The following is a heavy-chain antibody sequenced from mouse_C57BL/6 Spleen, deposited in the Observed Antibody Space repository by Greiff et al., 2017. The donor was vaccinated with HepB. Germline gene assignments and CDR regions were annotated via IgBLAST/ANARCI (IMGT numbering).Heavy chain of an antibody. Sequence: QVQLQQSGAELVKPGASVKISCKASGYAFSSYWMNGVKQRPGKGLGWIGQFYPGDGDTNYNGKFKGKATLTADKSSSTAYMQLSSLTSEDSAVYFCAKAGTPYYFDYWGQGTTLTVSS. D-gene: IGHD4-1*01. V-gene: IGHV1-80*01. CDR2: FYPGDGDT. CDR1: GYAFSSYW. J-gene: IGHJ2*01. CDR3: AKAGTPYYFDY.